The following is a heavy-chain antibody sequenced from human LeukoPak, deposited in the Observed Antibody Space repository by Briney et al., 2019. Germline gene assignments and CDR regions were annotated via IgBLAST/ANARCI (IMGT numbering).Heavy chain of an antibody. V-gene: IGHV3-23*01. CDR3: AKDPNGDFIGTFDI. CDR1: GFTFSNYA. D-gene: IGHD4-17*01. CDR2: IGASGSDT. J-gene: IGHJ3*02. Sequence: GGSLRLSCAASGFTFSNYAMSWVRRAPGKGLEWVSAIGASGSDTYFADSVKGRFTISRDNAKNSLYLQMNSLRAEDTAVYFCAKDPNGDFIGTFDIWGQGTMVTVSS.